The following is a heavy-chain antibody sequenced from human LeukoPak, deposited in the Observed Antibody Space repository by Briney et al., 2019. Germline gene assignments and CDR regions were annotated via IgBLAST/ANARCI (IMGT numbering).Heavy chain of an antibody. J-gene: IGHJ4*02. CDR1: GFTFSSYE. D-gene: IGHD6-13*01. V-gene: IGHV3-48*03. CDR3: ANLGYSSSESDY. CDR2: ISSSGSTI. Sequence: GGSLRLSCAASGFTFSSYEMSWVRQAPGKGLEWVSYISSSGSTIYYADSVKGRFTISRDNAKNSLYLQMNSLRAEDTAVYYCANLGYSSSESDYWGQGTLVTVSS.